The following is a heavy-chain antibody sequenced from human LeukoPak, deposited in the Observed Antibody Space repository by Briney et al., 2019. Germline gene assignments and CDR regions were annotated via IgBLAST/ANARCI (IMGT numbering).Heavy chain of an antibody. V-gene: IGHV1-69*05. CDR3: ARDLDITISLSDYAFDI. CDR2: IIPIFGTA. J-gene: IGHJ3*02. CDR1: GGTFSSYA. Sequence: ASVNVSCKASGGTFSSYAISWVRQAPGQGLEWMGGIIPIFGTANYAQKFQGRVTITTDESTSTAYMELSSLRSEDTAVYYCARDLDITISLSDYAFDIWGQGTMVTVSS. D-gene: IGHD3-9*01.